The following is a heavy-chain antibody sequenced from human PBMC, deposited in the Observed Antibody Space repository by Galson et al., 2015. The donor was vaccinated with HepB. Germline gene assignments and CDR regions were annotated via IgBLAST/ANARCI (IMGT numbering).Heavy chain of an antibody. CDR2: IISVFGTT. V-gene: IGHV1-69*06. CDR3: ARAPTVDWDYGDYFFDY. Sequence: SVKVSCKASGGIFSSSAINWVRQAPGQGLEWMGGIISVFGTTKFAQKFHGRVTITWDKPSNTAYMDLSGLRSEDTAMYYCARAPTVDWDYGDYFFDYWGQGTLVSVSS. D-gene: IGHD1-7*01. J-gene: IGHJ4*02. CDR1: GGIFSSSA.